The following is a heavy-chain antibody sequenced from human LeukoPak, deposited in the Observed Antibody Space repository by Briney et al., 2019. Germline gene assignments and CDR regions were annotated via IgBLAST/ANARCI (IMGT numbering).Heavy chain of an antibody. CDR1: GGPFGRYY. J-gene: IGHJ4*02. Sequence: SETLSLTCAVYGGPFGRYYWRWIRQPPGKGLEWIGEINHCASTNYNPSLKSRVTISVDTSKNQFSLKLSSVTAADTAVYYCARGPRVTMVRGVYNYWGQGTLVTVSS. CDR3: ARGPRVTMVRGVYNY. V-gene: IGHV4-34*01. D-gene: IGHD3-10*01. CDR2: INHCAST.